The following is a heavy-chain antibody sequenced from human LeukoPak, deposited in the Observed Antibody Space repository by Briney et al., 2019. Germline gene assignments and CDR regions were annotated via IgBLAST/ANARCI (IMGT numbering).Heavy chain of an antibody. D-gene: IGHD3-16*01. J-gene: IGHJ4*02. Sequence: GGSLRLSCAASGFTFSSYWMSWVRQAPGKGLEWLANIKQDGSEKYYVDSVKGRFTISRDKSKNSLYLQMNSLRVEDTAVYYCAGPGRGTAYWGQGTLVTVSS. CDR2: IKQDGSEK. V-gene: IGHV3-7*01. CDR1: GFTFSSYW. CDR3: AGPGRGTAY.